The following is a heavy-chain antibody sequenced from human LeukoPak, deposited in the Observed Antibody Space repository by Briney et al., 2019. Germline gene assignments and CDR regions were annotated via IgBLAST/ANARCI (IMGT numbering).Heavy chain of an antibody. Sequence: SVKVSCKASGYTFSGYYMHWVRQAPGQGLEWMGWINPNSGGRNYAQNFQGRVTMTRDTSISTAYMELSRLRSDDTAVYYCARRYDILTGHPFDYWGQGTLVTVSS. V-gene: IGHV1-2*02. CDR2: INPNSGGR. CDR1: GYTFSGYY. D-gene: IGHD3-9*01. CDR3: ARRYDILTGHPFDY. J-gene: IGHJ4*02.